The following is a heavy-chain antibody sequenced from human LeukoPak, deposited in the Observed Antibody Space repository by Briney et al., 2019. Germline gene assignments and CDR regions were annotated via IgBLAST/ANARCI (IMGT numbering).Heavy chain of an antibody. CDR1: GYIFTKYV. CDR3: AIDERGATCYPRGY. Sequence: GSVKVSCKGSGYIFTKYVVHWVRPAPGERPEWMGGIKAGNGDTKYSQNFQERLTTTRETSASTVYIELRSLTSADTTLYYCAIDERGATCYPRGYWGQGTLVTVSS. J-gene: IGHJ4*02. CDR2: IKAGNGDT. D-gene: IGHD2-15*01. V-gene: IGHV1-3*01.